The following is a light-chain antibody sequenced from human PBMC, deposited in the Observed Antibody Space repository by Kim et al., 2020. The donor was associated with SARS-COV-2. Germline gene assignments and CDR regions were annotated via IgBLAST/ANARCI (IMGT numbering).Light chain of an antibody. CDR1: SSDVGGYNF. Sequence: GQSITSSCTGTSSDVGGYNFVSWYQQHPGKAPKLMIYDVSKRPSGVSNRFSGSKSGNTASLTISGLQAEDEADYYCSSYTSNSTFVFASGTKVTVL. CDR3: SSYTSNSTFV. J-gene: IGLJ1*01. V-gene: IGLV2-14*04. CDR2: DVS.